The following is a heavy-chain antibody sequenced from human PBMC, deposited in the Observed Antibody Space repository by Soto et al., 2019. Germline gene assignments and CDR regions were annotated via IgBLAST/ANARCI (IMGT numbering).Heavy chain of an antibody. J-gene: IGHJ4*02. V-gene: IGHV1-8*01. Sequence: QVLLVQSGADVKKPGASVKVSCKTSGYTFTEFAINWVRQAPGQGLEWMGWMNTNTGNTGYAQKFKGRVTMTRDTSISTAYMELRRLRSEDTAVYYCARVVRFFGGHAGYWGQGTLVTVSS. CDR1: GYTFTEFA. D-gene: IGHD3-3*01. CDR2: MNTNTGNT. CDR3: ARVVRFFGGHAGY.